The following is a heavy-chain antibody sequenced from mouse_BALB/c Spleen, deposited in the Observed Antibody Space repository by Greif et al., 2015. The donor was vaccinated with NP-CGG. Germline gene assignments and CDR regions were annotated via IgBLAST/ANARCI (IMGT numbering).Heavy chain of an antibody. Sequence: VQLQQSGAELVRPGTSVKMSCKAAGYTFTNYWIGWVKQRPGHGLEWIGDIYPGGGYTDYNEKFKGKATLTADTSSSTAYRQLSSLTSEGAAIYDCARRYYGSSAYYYAMDDWGQGTSVTVSS. CDR2: IYPGGGYT. D-gene: IGHD1-1*01. J-gene: IGHJ4*01. CDR3: ARRYYGSSAYYYAMDD. CDR1: GYTFTNYW. V-gene: IGHV1-63*02.